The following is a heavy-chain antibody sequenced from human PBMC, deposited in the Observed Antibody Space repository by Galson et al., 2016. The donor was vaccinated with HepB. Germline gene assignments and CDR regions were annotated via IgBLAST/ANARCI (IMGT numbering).Heavy chain of an antibody. CDR3: AKGGELRGVYYYYGMDV. D-gene: IGHD1-26*01. Sequence: SLRLSCAASGFTFSSYGMHWVRQAPGKGLEWVAVIWYDGSNNYYADSMKGRFTISRDNSKNTLYMQMNSLRAEDTAVYYCAKGGELRGVYYYYGMDVWGQGTTVTVPS. V-gene: IGHV3-33*03. CDR2: IWYDGSNN. CDR1: GFTFSSYG. J-gene: IGHJ6*02.